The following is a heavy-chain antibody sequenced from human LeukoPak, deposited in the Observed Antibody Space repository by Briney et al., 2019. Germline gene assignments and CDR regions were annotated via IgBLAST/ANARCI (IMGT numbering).Heavy chain of an antibody. V-gene: IGHV3-11*01. D-gene: IGHD3-9*01. CDR1: GFTFSDYY. CDR2: ISSSGSTI. J-gene: IGHJ5*02. CDR3: AKGGLRYFDWLLEGSYNWFDP. Sequence: GGSLRLSCAASGFTFSDYYMSWIRQAPGKGLEWVSYISSSGSTIYYADSVKGRFTISRDNAKNSLYLQMNSLRAEDTALYYCAKGGLRYFDWLLEGSYNWFDPWGQGTLVTVSS.